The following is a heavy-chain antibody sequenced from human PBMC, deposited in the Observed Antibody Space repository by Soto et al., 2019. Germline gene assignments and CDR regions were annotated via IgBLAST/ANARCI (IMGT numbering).Heavy chain of an antibody. J-gene: IGHJ4*02. CDR3: ARVIMDYYGSGSPFDY. V-gene: IGHV4-30-4*01. CDR2: IYYSGST. CDR1: GGSISSGDYY. Sequence: QVQLQESGPGLVKPSQTLSLTCTVSGGSISSGDYYWSWIRQPPGKGMEWIGYIYYSGSTYYNPSLKSRVTTSVHKSKNQFSLKLNSVTAADTAVYYCARVIMDYYGSGSPFDYWGQGTRVTVSS. D-gene: IGHD3-10*01.